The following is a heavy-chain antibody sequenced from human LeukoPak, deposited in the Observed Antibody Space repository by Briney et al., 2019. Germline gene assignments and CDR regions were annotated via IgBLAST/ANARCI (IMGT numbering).Heavy chain of an antibody. CDR3: ARVATHPLKGVFDY. CDR2: IHYSGST. D-gene: IGHD5-12*01. J-gene: IGHJ4*02. CDR1: GGSISSGAYY. V-gene: IGHV4-31*01. Sequence: PSQTLSLTCTVSGGSISSGAYYGSWIRQHPEKGLEWIGYIHYSGSTYYNPSLKSQLTMSVDTSKNQFSLKLSSVTAADTAVYYCARVATHPLKGVFDYWGQGTLVTVSS.